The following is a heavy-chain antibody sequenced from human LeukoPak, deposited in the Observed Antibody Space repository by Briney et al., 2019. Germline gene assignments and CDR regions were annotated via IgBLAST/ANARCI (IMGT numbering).Heavy chain of an antibody. V-gene: IGHV1-24*01. D-gene: IGHD3-3*01. CDR3: MIDYFDWASSRSGNYF. Sequence: GASVKVSCKVSGYRLSAVSMHWVRQAPGKGLEWMGGFEPEDGATIYAERFQGRITMTEDTSTDTAYMDLSRLTSGDTAVYYCMIDYFDWASSRSGNYFWGQGTLVTVSS. CDR1: GYRLSAVS. CDR2: FEPEDGAT. J-gene: IGHJ4*02.